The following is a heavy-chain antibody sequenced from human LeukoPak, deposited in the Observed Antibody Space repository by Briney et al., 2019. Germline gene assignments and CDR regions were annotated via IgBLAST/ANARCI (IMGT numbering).Heavy chain of an antibody. CDR3: AKDQAPIYSYVRSVKWFDP. J-gene: IGHJ5*02. CDR1: GFTFSSYA. CDR2: ISGSGGST. D-gene: IGHD5-18*01. V-gene: IGHV3-23*01. Sequence: GGSLRLSCAASGFTFSSYAMSWVRQAPGKGLEWVSAISGSGGSTYYADSVKGRFTISRDNSKNTLYLQMNSLRAEDTAVYYCAKDQAPIYSYVRSVKWFDPWCQGTLVTVSS.